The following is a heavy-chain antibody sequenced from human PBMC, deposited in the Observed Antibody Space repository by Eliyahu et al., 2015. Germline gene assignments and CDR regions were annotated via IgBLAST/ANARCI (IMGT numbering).Heavy chain of an antibody. CDR2: INPSGGST. V-gene: IGHV1-46*01. Sequence: QVQLVQSGAEVKKPGASVKVSCKASGYTFTSYYMHWVRQAPGQGLEWMGIINPSGGSTSYAQKFQGRVTMTRDTSTSTVYMELSSLRSEDTAVYYCARDQQTPLSYYDFWSGPKPIDPWGQGTLVTVSS. D-gene: IGHD3-3*01. J-gene: IGHJ5*02. CDR3: ARDQQTPLSYYDFWSGPKPIDP. CDR1: GYTFTSYY.